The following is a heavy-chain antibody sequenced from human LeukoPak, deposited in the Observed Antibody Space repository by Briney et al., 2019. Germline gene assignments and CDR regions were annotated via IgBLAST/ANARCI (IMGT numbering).Heavy chain of an antibody. CDR2: INPNSGGT. D-gene: IGHD6-13*01. CDR1: GYTFTGYY. V-gene: IGHV1-2*06. Sequence: EASVKVSCKASGYTFTGYYMHWVRQAPGQGLEWMGRINPNSGGTNYAQKFQGRVTMTRDTSIRTAYMELSRLRSDDTAVYYCARDSLRAAAADYHFPSWGQGTLVTVSS. J-gene: IGHJ4*02. CDR3: ARDSLRAAAADYHFPS.